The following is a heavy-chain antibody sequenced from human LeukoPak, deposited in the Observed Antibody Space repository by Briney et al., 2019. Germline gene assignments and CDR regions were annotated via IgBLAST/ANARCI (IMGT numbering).Heavy chain of an antibody. V-gene: IGHV3-33*06. CDR3: AKELVYDFWSGYPPDYYYYYMDV. CDR1: GFTFSSYG. D-gene: IGHD3-3*01. CDR2: IWYDGSNK. J-gene: IGHJ6*03. Sequence: PGGSLRLSCAASGFTFSSYGMHWVRQAPGKGLEWVAVIWYDGSNKYYADSVKGRFTISRDNSKNTLYLQMNSLRAEDTAVYYCAKELVYDFWSGYPPDYYYYYMDVWGEGTTVTVSS.